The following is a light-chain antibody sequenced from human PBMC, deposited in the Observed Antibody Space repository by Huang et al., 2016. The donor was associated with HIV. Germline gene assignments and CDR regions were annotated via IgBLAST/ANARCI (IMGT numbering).Light chain of an antibody. Sequence: IRMTQSPSSLSASTGDRVTITCRASQHIDTYLAWYQQRPGSAPKLLIYGASTLQTDVPSIFSGNGSGTDFTLNINCLQSEDVAIYYCQHYYNYPLIFGPGTRVD. J-gene: IGKJ3*01. CDR2: GAS. V-gene: IGKV1-8*01. CDR1: QHIDTY. CDR3: QHYYNYPLI.